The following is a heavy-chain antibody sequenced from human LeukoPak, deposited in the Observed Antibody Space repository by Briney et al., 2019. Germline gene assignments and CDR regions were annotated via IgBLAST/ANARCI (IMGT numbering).Heavy chain of an antibody. D-gene: IGHD3-3*01. Sequence: ASVKVSCKASGGTFSSYAISWVRQAPGQGLEWMGGIIPIFGTANYAQKFQGRVTITADESTSTAYMELSSLRSEDTAVYYCARASSRLRFLEWLLYYFDYWGQGTLVTVSS. CDR1: GGTFSSYA. V-gene: IGHV1-69*13. CDR2: IIPIFGTA. J-gene: IGHJ4*02. CDR3: ARASSRLRFLEWLLYYFDY.